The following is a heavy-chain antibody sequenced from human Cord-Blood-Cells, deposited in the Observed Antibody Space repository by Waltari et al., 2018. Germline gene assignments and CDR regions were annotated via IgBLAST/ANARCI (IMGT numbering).Heavy chain of an antibody. CDR2: IYYSGGT. J-gene: IGHJ3*02. V-gene: IGHV4-39*01. CDR1: GGSISSSSYY. D-gene: IGHD3-3*01. CDR3: ASPYYDFWSGYYQEAFDI. Sequence: QLQLQESGPGLVKPSETLSLTCTVSGGSISSSSYYWGWIRQPPGKGLEWIGSIYYSGGTYYNPSLKSRVTISVDTSKNQFSLKLSSVTAADTAVYYCASPYYDFWSGYYQEAFDIWGRGTMVTVSS.